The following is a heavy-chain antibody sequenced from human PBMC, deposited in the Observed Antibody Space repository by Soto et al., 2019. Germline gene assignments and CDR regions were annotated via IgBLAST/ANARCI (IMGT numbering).Heavy chain of an antibody. J-gene: IGHJ4*02. D-gene: IGHD2-21*02. CDR3: AKGATGGNSPPFDY. CDR2: ISYDGSNK. Sequence: QVQLVESGGGVVQPGRSLRLSCAASGFTFSSYGMHWVRQAPGKGLEWVAVISYDGSNKYYADSVKGRFTISRDNSKNTLYLQMNSLRAEDTALYYCAKGATGGNSPPFDYWGQGTLVTVSS. V-gene: IGHV3-30*18. CDR1: GFTFSSYG.